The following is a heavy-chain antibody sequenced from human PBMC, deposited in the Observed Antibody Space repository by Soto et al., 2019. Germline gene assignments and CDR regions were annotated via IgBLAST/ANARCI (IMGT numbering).Heavy chain of an antibody. V-gene: IGHV1-18*01. CDR3: AREGRARYYHYGMDV. CDR1: GYTFTNYG. Sequence: ASVKVSCKASGYTFTNYGFSWVRQAPGQGLEWMGWISGYNGNTKYAEKFQGRVTMTTDTSTSTAHMELRSLRSDDTAVYYCAREGRARYYHYGMDVWGQGTTVTVSS. J-gene: IGHJ6*02. CDR2: ISGYNGNT.